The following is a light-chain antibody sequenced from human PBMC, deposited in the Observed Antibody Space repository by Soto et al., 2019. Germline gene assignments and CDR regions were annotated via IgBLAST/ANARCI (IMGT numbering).Light chain of an antibody. CDR3: QQYRGWPRT. V-gene: IGKV3D-15*01. CDR1: QSVDID. CDR2: GAS. Sequence: EIVLTQSPGTLSVSPGERVTLSCRASQSVDIDLAWYQQKPGQAPRLLIYGASTRATDMPGRFRGSGAGAEFTLTIGSLQSEDSAVYYCQQYRGWPRTFGQGTKVEI. J-gene: IGKJ1*01.